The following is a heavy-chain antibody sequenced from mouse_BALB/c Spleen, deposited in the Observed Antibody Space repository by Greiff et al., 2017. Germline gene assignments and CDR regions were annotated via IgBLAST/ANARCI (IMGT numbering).Heavy chain of an antibody. D-gene: IGHD2-4*01. V-gene: IGHV1-87*01. Sequence: QVQLQQSGAELARPGASVKLSCKASGYTFTSYWMQWVKQRPGQGLEWIGAIYPGDGDTRYTQKFKGKATLTADKSSSTAYMQLSSLASEDSAVYYCAVYDYDEAWFAYGGQGTLVTVSA. CDR1: GYTFTSYW. CDR3: AVYDYDEAWFAY. J-gene: IGHJ3*01. CDR2: IYPGDGDT.